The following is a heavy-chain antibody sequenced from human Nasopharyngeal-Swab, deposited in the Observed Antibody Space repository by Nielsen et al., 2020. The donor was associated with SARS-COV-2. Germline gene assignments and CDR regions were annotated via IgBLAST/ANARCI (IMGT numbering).Heavy chain of an antibody. CDR2: VYYGLAI. Sequence: VRQMPGKGLEWIGSVYYGLAIQYSPSLKSRATISIDTSKNQLSLEVTSVTVADTAVYYCARTHNWIDPWGQGTLVTVS. CDR3: ARTHNWIDP. J-gene: IGHJ5*02. V-gene: IGHV4-39*01.